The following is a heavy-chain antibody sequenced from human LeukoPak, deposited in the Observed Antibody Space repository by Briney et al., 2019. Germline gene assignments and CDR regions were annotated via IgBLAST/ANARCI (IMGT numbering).Heavy chain of an antibody. Sequence: GASVKVSCKASGYTFTGYYMLWVRQAPGQGLEWMGRINPNSGGTNYAQKFQGRVTMTRDTSISTAYMELSRLRSDDTAVYYCARVGYSYGSPPIYWFDPWGQGTLVTVSS. J-gene: IGHJ5*02. V-gene: IGHV1-2*06. CDR1: GYTFTGYY. CDR2: INPNSGGT. CDR3: ARVGYSYGSPPIYWFDP. D-gene: IGHD5-18*01.